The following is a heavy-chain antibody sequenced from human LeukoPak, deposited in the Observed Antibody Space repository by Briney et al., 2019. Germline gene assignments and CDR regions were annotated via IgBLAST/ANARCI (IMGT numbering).Heavy chain of an antibody. CDR3: AKDRASGYSSGRSLDY. V-gene: IGHV3-23*01. Sequence: GGSLRLSCAASGFTFSSYAMSWVRQAPGKGLEWVSAISGSGGSTYYADSVKGRFTISRDNSKNTLYLQMNSLRAEDTAVYYCAKDRASGYSSGRSLDYWGQGTLVTVSS. CDR1: GFTFSSYA. CDR2: ISGSGGST. J-gene: IGHJ4*02. D-gene: IGHD6-25*01.